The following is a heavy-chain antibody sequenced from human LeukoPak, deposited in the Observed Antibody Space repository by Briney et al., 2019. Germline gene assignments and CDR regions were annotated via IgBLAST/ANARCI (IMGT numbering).Heavy chain of an antibody. V-gene: IGHV3-23*01. CDR2: LRGDGET. Sequence: GGSLRLSCVASGFIFRDYAMSWVRQTPAGGLEWVSSLRGDGETFYTDSVKGRFTLSRDHSRNTVYLQLSNLRVEDTAVYYCARASWVSSADAVLWGQGTLVTVS. J-gene: IGHJ4*02. D-gene: IGHD3-16*01. CDR1: GFIFRDYA. CDR3: ARASWVSSADAVL.